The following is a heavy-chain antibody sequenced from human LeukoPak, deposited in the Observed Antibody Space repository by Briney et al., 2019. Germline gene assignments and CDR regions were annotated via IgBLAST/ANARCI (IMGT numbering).Heavy chain of an antibody. J-gene: IGHJ4*02. V-gene: IGHV3-74*01. D-gene: IGHD5-12*01. CDR1: GCTFISYW. CDR3: ARASALATPPFAY. Sequence: GGSLRLSCAASGCTFISYWMHWVRHAPGKGLVWVSRINIDGSTSNYADSVKGRFTISRDNAKNAVYLQMSSLIVEDTAVYYCARASALATPPFAYWGQGTLVTVSS. CDR2: INIDGSTS.